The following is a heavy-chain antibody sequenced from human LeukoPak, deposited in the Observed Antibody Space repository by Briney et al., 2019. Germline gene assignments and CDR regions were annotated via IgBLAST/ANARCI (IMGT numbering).Heavy chain of an antibody. V-gene: IGHV1-2*02. CDR2: LNSNTGGT. CDR3: ARADPVAY. J-gene: IGHJ4*02. CDR1: RDIFTGSF. Sequence: ASVKVSSKAPRDIFTGSFIYWVRHTPGQGLEWMGWLNSNTGGTKFAQKFQGRVNMTRDTSINTAYMELSSMRSDDTAVYYCARADPVAYWGQGTQVTVSS.